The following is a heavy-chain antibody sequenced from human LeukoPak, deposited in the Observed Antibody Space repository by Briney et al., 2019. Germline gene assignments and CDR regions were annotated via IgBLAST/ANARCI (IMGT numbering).Heavy chain of an antibody. Sequence: PGGSLRLSCAASGFTFSNAWMSWVRQAPGKGLQWVGRIKSKTDGGTTDYAAPVKGRFTISRDDSKNTLYLQMNSLKTEDTGVYYCTAHQGAKFDYWGQGTLVTVSS. V-gene: IGHV3-15*01. D-gene: IGHD1-26*01. J-gene: IGHJ4*02. CDR2: IKSKTDGGTT. CDR3: TAHQGAKFDY. CDR1: GFTFSNAW.